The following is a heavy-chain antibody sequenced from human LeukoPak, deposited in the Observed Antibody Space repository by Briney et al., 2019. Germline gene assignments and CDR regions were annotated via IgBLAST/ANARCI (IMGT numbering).Heavy chain of an antibody. D-gene: IGHD5-18*01. CDR3: ARERDTALAPYLDY. CDR2: MNPNSGNT. V-gene: IGHV1-8*02. Sequence: ASVKVSCKASGYTFTSYDINWVRQATGQGLEWMGWMNPNSGNTGYAQKFQDRVTMTTDTSTSTAYLEMRRLRFDDTAVYFCARERDTALAPYLDYWGQGTLLTVSS. CDR1: GYTFTSYD. J-gene: IGHJ4*02.